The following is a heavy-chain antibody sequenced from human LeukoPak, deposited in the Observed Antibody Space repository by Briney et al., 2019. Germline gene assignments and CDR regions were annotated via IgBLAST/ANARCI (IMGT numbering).Heavy chain of an antibody. CDR1: GFTFSSYE. Sequence: GGSLRLSCAASGFTFSSYEMNWVRQAPGKGLEGVSYISSSGSTIYYADSVKGRFTISRDNAKNSLYLQMSSLRAEDTAVYYCARTDISQLGFDYWGQGTLVTVSS. V-gene: IGHV3-48*03. J-gene: IGHJ4*02. D-gene: IGHD6-6*01. CDR2: ISSSGSTI. CDR3: ARTDISQLGFDY.